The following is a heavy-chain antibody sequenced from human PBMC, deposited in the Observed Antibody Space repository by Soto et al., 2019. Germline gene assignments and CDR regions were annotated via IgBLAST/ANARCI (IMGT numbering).Heavy chain of an antibody. CDR2: VIPIFGTT. V-gene: IGHV1-69*01. Sequence: QMQLVQSGAEVKKPGSSVKVSCKSSGGTFSSYEVNWVRQAPGQGLEWVGGVIPIFGTTKYAPKFQGRIAISADQSTTMSYIELSSLRSEDTAVYFCATTGDGYNFDFWGQVTPVTVSS. D-gene: IGHD5-12*01. CDR3: ATTGDGYNFDF. CDR1: GGTFSSYE. J-gene: IGHJ4*02.